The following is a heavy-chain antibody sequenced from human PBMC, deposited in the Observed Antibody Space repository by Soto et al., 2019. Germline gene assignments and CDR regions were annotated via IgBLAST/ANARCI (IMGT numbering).Heavy chain of an antibody. J-gene: IGHJ4*02. Sequence: GGSLRLSCAASGFTFSSYGMHWVLQAPGKGLEGVAVIWYDGSNKYYADSVKGRFTISRDNSKNTLYLQMNSLRAEDPAVYYCARGYGVAAAATFDYWGQGTLVTVSS. CDR3: ARGYGVAAAATFDY. V-gene: IGHV3-33*01. CDR2: IWYDGSNK. CDR1: GFTFSSYG. D-gene: IGHD6-13*01.